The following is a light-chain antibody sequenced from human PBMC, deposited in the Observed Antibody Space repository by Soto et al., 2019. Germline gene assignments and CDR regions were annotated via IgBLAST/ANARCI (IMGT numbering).Light chain of an antibody. V-gene: IGKV1-5*03. CDR1: QSISSW. CDR3: QQYNSYNT. CDR2: KAS. J-gene: IGKJ2*01. Sequence: DIQMTQSPSILSASVGDRVTITCRASQSISSWLAWYQQKPGKAPKLLIYKASSLERGVPSRFSGSGSGTEFTLTISSLQPDDFATYYCQQYNSYNTFGQGTKLEIK.